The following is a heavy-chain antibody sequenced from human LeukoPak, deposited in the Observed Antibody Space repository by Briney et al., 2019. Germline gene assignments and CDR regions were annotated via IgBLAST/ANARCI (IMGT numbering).Heavy chain of an antibody. CDR1: GGTFSSYT. V-gene: IGHV1-69*13. J-gene: IGHJ3*02. CDR3: ARDPGGATHNAFDI. Sequence: GASVKVSCKASGGTFSSYTFTWVRQAPGQGLEWMGGIIPMFGSANSAQKFQDRVTITADESTSTVYMELSSLRSDDTAVYYCARDPGGATHNAFDIWGQGTMVTVSS. D-gene: IGHD1-26*01. CDR2: IIPMFGSA.